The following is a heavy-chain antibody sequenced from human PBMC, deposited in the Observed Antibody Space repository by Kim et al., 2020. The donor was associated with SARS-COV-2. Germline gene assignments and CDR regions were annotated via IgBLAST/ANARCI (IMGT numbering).Heavy chain of an antibody. CDR2: AYGATT. V-gene: IGHV3-49*02. J-gene: IGHJ4*02. Sequence: AYGATTEDASSVKGRFTISRDDSKSIAYLQMNSLKTEDTAVYYCGGPSPEWGQGTLVTVSS. CDR3: GGPSPE. D-gene: IGHD3-16*01.